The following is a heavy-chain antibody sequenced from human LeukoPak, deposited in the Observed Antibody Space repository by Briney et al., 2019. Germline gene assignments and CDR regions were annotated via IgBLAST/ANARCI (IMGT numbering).Heavy chain of an antibody. CDR3: AREQTYYYDSSGYYFDY. CDR2: ISGSGGST. Sequence: GGSLRLSCAASGFTFSSYAMSWVRQAPGKGLEWVSAISGSGGSTYYADSVKGRFTISRDNSKNTLYLQMNSLRAEDTAVYYCAREQTYYYDSSGYYFDYWGQGTLVTDSS. V-gene: IGHV3-23*01. J-gene: IGHJ4*02. D-gene: IGHD3-22*01. CDR1: GFTFSSYA.